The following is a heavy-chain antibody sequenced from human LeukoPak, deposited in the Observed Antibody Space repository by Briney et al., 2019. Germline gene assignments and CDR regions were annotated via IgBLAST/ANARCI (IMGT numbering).Heavy chain of an antibody. Sequence: GGSLRLSCVASGLTLNSHSMSWVRQAPGKGLEWVSSISSSSSYIYYADSVKGRFTISRDNAKNSLYLQMNSLRAEDTAVYYCARVGYYYDSSGSPGLDYWGQGTLVTVSS. CDR1: GLTLNSHS. CDR2: ISSSSSYI. CDR3: ARVGYYYDSSGSPGLDY. J-gene: IGHJ4*02. D-gene: IGHD3-22*01. V-gene: IGHV3-21*01.